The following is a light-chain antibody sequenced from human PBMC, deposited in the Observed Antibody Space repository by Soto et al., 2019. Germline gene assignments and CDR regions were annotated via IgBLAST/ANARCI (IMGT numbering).Light chain of an antibody. CDR3: QLYGSSPPIT. CDR1: QSVSSSY. V-gene: IGKV3-20*01. Sequence: EIVLTQSPGTLSLCPGERATLSCRASQSVSSSYLGWYQQKPGQAPRLLIYGASSRATGIPDRFSGSGSGTDFTLTINRLEPEDFAVYYCQLYGSSPPITFGQGTRLEIK. CDR2: GAS. J-gene: IGKJ5*01.